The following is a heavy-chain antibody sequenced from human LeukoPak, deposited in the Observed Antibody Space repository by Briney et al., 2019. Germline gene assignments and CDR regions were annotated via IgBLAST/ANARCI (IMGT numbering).Heavy chain of an antibody. CDR1: GYTFTGYY. J-gene: IGHJ6*02. V-gene: IGHV1-2*02. D-gene: IGHD3-10*01. CDR2: INPNSGGT. CDR3: ARAPCYYGSRRLASCRMDV. Sequence: GASVKVSCKASGYTFTGYYMHWVRQGPGQGLEWMGWINPNSGGTNYAQKFQGRVTMTRDTSISTAYMELSRLRSDDTAVYYCARAPCYYGSRRLASCRMDVWGQGTTVTVSS.